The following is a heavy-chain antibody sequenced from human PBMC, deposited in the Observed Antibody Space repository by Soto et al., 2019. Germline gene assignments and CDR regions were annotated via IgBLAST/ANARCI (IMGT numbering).Heavy chain of an antibody. V-gene: IGHV3-23*01. CDR3: AKELLCFGEGHDAFDI. D-gene: IGHD3-10*01. Sequence: GGSLRLSCAASGFTFSSYAMSWVRQAPGKGLEWVSAISGSGGSTYYADSVKGRFTTSRDNSENTQYLQMNNLRAEDTAVYYCAKELLCFGEGHDAFDIWGQGTMVTVSS. J-gene: IGHJ3*02. CDR2: ISGSGGST. CDR1: GFTFSSYA.